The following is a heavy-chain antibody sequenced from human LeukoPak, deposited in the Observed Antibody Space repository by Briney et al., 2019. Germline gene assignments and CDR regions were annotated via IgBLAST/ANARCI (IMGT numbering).Heavy chain of an antibody. CDR3: AKLSPSSGWPYYFDY. CDR1: GFTFRSYA. Sequence: GGSLRLSCAASGFTFRSYAMSWVRQAPGKGLESVTAISGSGGSTYYADSVKGRFTISRDNSKNTLYLQMNSLRAEDTAVYYCAKLSPSSGWPYYFDYWGQGTLVTVSS. CDR2: ISGSGGST. D-gene: IGHD6-19*01. V-gene: IGHV3-23*01. J-gene: IGHJ4*02.